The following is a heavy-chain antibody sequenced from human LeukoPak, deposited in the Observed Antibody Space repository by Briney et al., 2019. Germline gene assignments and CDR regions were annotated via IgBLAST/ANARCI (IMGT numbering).Heavy chain of an antibody. CDR3: ARGAGYSSSWYHYYYYYGMDV. V-gene: IGHV3-64*01. J-gene: IGHJ6*02. CDR1: GFTFSSYA. Sequence: PGGSLRLSCAASGFTFSSYAIHWVRQAPGKGLEYVSAISSNGGSTYYANSVKGRFTISRDNSKNTLYLQMGSLRAEDMAVYYCARGAGYSSSWYHYYYYYGMDVWGQGTTVTVSS. CDR2: ISSNGGST. D-gene: IGHD6-13*01.